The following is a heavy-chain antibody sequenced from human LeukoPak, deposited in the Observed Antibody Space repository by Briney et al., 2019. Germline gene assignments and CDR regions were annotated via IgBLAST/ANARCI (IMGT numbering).Heavy chain of an antibody. CDR2: ISGNGGST. J-gene: IGHJ3*02. Sequence: GGSLRLSCAASGFTFSGYAMSWVRQALGKGLEWVSTISGNGGSTYYADSVKGRFTISRDNSKNTLYLQMNSLRAEDTAVYYCAKDRGDGYTNDAFDIWGQGTMVAVSS. V-gene: IGHV3-23*01. CDR3: AKDRGDGYTNDAFDI. D-gene: IGHD5-24*01. CDR1: GFTFSGYA.